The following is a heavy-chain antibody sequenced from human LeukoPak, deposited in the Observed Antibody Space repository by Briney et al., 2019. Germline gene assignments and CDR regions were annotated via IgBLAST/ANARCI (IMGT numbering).Heavy chain of an antibody. CDR1: GYSFTTYD. CDR3: TRGSGIVVAGWDWFDP. V-gene: IGHV1-8*03. CDR2: MNPNSGNT. D-gene: IGHD6-19*01. Sequence: ASVKVSCKASGYSFTTYDINWVRQATGQGLEWMGWMNPNSGNTGYAQKFQGRVTFTRNTPISTAYMELSRLRSEDTAVYYCTRGSGIVVAGWDWFDPWGQGTLVTVSS. J-gene: IGHJ5*02.